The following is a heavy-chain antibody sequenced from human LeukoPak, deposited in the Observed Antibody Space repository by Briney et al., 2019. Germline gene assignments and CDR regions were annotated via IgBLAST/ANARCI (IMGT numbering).Heavy chain of an antibody. CDR2: INHSGST. J-gene: IGHJ4*02. CDR1: GGSFSGYY. V-gene: IGHV4-34*01. Sequence: SETLSLTCAVYGGSFSGYYWSWIRQPPGKGLEWIGEINHSGSTNYNPSLKSRVTISVDTFKNQFSLKLSSVTAADTAVYYCARVTGATAGHWGQGTLVTVSS. D-gene: IGHD1-26*01. CDR3: ARVTGATAGH.